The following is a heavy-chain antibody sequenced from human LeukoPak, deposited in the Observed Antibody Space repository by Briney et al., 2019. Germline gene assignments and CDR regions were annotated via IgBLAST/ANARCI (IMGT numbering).Heavy chain of an antibody. V-gene: IGHV1-2*02. CDR2: LNPRTGAT. CDR1: GYTFVDYY. CDR3: ARDHRLGRTGDDMPAD. J-gene: IGHJ4*02. D-gene: IGHD7-27*01. Sequence: GASLKVSCKASGYTFVDYYVYWIRQAPGQGLEWMGWLNPRTGATKYAQKFQARVTMTRDTSKQTAYMELTSLRSDDTALYFCARDHRLGRTGDDMPADWGQGTLVRVSS.